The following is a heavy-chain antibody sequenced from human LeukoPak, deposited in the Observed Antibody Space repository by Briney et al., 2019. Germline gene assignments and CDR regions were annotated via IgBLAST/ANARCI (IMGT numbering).Heavy chain of an antibody. J-gene: IGHJ6*03. Sequence: SETLSLTCTVSGGSISSYYWSWIRQPPGKGLEWIGYIYYSGSTNYNSSLKSRVTISVDTSKNQFSLKLSSVTAADTAVYYCAGGYSYGSTYYYMDVWGKGTTVTISS. CDR1: GGSISSYY. D-gene: IGHD5-18*01. CDR2: IYYSGST. V-gene: IGHV4-59*01. CDR3: AGGYSYGSTYYYMDV.